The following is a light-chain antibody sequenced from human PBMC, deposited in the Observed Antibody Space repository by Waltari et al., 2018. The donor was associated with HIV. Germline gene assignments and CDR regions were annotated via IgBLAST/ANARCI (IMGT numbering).Light chain of an antibody. V-gene: IGLV1-44*01. J-gene: IGLJ3*02. CDR3: AVWDDSLRSVL. CDR1: SSNIGSNP. Sequence: QSVLTQPPSASGTPGQRVNISCSGGSSNIGSNPVNWYRQFPGEAPKLLIFTNIPRPSGVPYRFSGSKSGTSASLAISGLQSEDEADFYCAVWDDSLRSVLFGGGTRLTVL. CDR2: TNI.